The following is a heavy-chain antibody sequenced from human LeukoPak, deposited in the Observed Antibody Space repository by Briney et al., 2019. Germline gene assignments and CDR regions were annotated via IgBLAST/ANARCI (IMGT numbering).Heavy chain of an antibody. CDR1: GGSVSSGSYY. J-gene: IGHJ4*02. V-gene: IGHV4-61*01. CDR2: IYYSGST. D-gene: IGHD3/OR15-3a*01. CDR3: AREERTYFDY. Sequence: PSETLSLTCTVSGGSVSSGSYYWSWIRQPPGKGLEWIGYIYYSGSTNYNPSLKSRVTISVDTSKNQFSLKLSSMTAAVTAVYYCAREERTYFDYWGQGTLVTVSS.